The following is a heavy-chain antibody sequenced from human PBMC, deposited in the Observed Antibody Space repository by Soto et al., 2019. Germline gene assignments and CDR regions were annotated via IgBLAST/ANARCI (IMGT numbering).Heavy chain of an antibody. Sequence: QVQLVQSGAEVKKPGSSVKVSCKASGGTFSSNAITWVRQAPGQGPEWMGGITPIFGKTNYAQKVQGRVTITADDSTSTVYMELSSLRSEDTAVYYCARWAIDSSGYYQSPIDSWGQGTLVTVSS. V-gene: IGHV1-69*01. CDR1: GGTFSSNA. CDR2: ITPIFGKT. D-gene: IGHD3-22*01. CDR3: ARWAIDSSGYYQSPIDS. J-gene: IGHJ4*02.